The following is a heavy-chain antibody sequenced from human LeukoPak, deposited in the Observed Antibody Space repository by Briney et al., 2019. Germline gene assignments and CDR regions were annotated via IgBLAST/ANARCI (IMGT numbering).Heavy chain of an antibody. CDR2: IYHSGST. CDR1: GYSISSGYY. D-gene: IGHD3-3*01. Sequence: SETLSLTCAVSGYSISSGYYWGWIRPPPGKGLEWIGSIYHSGSTYYNPSLKSRVTISADTSKNQFSLKLGSVTAADTAVYYCARLGITIFGLAYYFDYWGQGTLVTVSS. V-gene: IGHV4-38-2*01. J-gene: IGHJ4*02. CDR3: ARLGITIFGLAYYFDY.